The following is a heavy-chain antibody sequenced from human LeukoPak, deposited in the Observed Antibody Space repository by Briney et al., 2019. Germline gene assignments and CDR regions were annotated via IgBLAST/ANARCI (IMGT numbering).Heavy chain of an antibody. D-gene: IGHD5-18*01. CDR2: INPNSGGT. Sequence: ASVKVSCKASGYTFTGYYMHWVRQAPGQGLEWMGWINPNSGGTDYAQRFQGRVTMTRDTSISTAYMELSGLRSDDTAVYYCAREAGHTAMDYYFDYWGQGTLVTVSS. J-gene: IGHJ4*02. CDR3: AREAGHTAMDYYFDY. V-gene: IGHV1-2*02. CDR1: GYTFTGYY.